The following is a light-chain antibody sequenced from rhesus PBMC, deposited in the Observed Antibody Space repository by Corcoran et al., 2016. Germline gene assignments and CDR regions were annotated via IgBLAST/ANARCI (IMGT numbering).Light chain of an antibody. CDR3: QHGYSTPYS. CDR1: ENVNNF. V-gene: IGKV1-74*01. CDR2: KAS. Sequence: DIQMTQSPSSLSASVGDRVTIPCRASENVNNFLNWYQQKPGKAPELLIYKASTLQTWDPSRISGSGSGTDDTFPNSSLLPENVATSYCQHGYSTPYSFGQGTKVEIK. J-gene: IGKJ2*01.